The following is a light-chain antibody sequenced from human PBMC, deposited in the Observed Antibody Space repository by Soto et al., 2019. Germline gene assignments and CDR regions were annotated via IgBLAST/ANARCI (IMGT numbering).Light chain of an antibody. CDR3: CSHAGTYSFYV. V-gene: IGLV2-11*01. CDR2: DVS. Sequence: QSALTQPRSVSGSPGQSVSISCTGTSSDVGGYNYVSWYQHHPGKATRLMIYDVSKRPSGVPDRFSGSKSGNTASLTISGLQAEDEADYYCCSHAGTYSFYVFGIGTKVTVL. CDR1: SSDVGGYNY. J-gene: IGLJ1*01.